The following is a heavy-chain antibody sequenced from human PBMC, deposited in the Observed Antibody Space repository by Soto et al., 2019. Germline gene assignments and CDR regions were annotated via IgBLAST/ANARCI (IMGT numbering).Heavy chain of an antibody. CDR1: RLTFSNYG. Sequence: GGSLRLSCVASRLTFSNYGMHWVRQAPGKGLEWVAVISYESISTVYRDSVRGRFTISRDNSRNTLYLHMNSLTPEDTAVYYCAREAGCSGTNCNVYFDYWGLGTLVTVSS. D-gene: IGHD2-15*01. CDR3: AREAGCSGTNCNVYFDY. J-gene: IGHJ4*01. V-gene: IGHV3-30*03. CDR2: ISYESIST.